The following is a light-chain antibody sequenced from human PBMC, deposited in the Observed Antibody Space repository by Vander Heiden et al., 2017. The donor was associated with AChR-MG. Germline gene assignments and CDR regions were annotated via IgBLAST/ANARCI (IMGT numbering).Light chain of an antibody. CDR1: QSVSNTY. J-gene: IGKJ1*01. CDR2: VAS. Sequence: IVLTQSPGTLSLSPGERATLSCRASQSVSNTYLAWYQQKPGQAPRLLIYVASSRATGIPDRFSGSGSGTDFSLTISRLEPEDFAVYYCQQYGSSPWTLGQGTKVEIK. CDR3: QQYGSSPWT. V-gene: IGKV3-20*01.